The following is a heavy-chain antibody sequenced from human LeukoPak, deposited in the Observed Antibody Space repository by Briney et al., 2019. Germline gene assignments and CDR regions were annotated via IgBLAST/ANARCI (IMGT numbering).Heavy chain of an antibody. D-gene: IGHD2-2*02. CDR1: GGSISTSTYY. J-gene: IGHJ4*02. V-gene: IGHV4-39*07. CDR2: FYYSGAT. CDR3: ARIPPLYCSTSSCYSRSFDF. Sequence: SETLSLTCTVSGGSISTSTYYWGWVRQPPGKGLEWIGSFYYSGATYYNPSLKSRVTISEDTSVNQFSLRLSSVTAADTAVYYCARIPPLYCSTSSCYSRSFDFWGQGTLVTVSS.